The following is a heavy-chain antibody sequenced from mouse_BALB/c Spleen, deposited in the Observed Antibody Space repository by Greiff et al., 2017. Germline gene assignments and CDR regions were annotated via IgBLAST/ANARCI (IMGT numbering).Heavy chain of an antibody. CDR3: ARDQLGQTGYFDV. Sequence: EVQLVESGGGLVKPGGSLKLSCAASGFTFSDYYMYWVRQTPEKRLEWVATISDGGSYTYYQDSVKGRFTISRDNAKNNLYLQMSSLKSEDTAMYYCARDQLGQTGYFDVWGAGTTVTVSS. CDR2: ISDGGSYT. J-gene: IGHJ1*01. D-gene: IGHD4-1*02. V-gene: IGHV5-4*02. CDR1: GFTFSDYY.